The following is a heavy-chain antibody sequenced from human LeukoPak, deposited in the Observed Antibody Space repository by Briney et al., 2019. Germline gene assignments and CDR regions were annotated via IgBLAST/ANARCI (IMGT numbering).Heavy chain of an antibody. Sequence: SETLSHTCTVSGGSISSSSYYWGWLRQPPGKGLEWIGSMYYSGSTYYNPSLKSRVTISVDTSKIQFSLKLSSVTAADTAVYYCARSSIAAAASDYWGQGTLVTVSS. CDR1: GGSISSSSYY. V-gene: IGHV4-39*01. CDR2: MYYSGST. J-gene: IGHJ4*02. CDR3: ARSSIAAAASDY. D-gene: IGHD6-13*01.